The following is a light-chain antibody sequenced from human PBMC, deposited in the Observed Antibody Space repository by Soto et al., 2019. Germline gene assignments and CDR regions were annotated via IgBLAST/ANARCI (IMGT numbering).Light chain of an antibody. CDR2: DVS. Sequence: QSALTQPASVSGSPGQSITISCTGTSSDVGGYNYVSWYQHHPGKAPKLMIFDVSNRPSGVSNRFSGSKSGNTASLTISGLQPEDEADYYCSSYTTSNTRQIVIRIGTKVTVL. V-gene: IGLV2-14*03. J-gene: IGLJ1*01. CDR1: SSDVGGYNY. CDR3: SSYTTSNTRQIV.